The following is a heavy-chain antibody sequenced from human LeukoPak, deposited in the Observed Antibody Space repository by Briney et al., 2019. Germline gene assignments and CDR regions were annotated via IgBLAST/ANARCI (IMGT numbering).Heavy chain of an antibody. CDR2: ISGSGGST. D-gene: IGHD3-10*01. J-gene: IGHJ4*02. Sequence: GGSLRLSCAASGFTFSSYAMSWVRQAPGKGLEWVSAISGSGGSTYYADSVKGRFTISRDNSKNTLYLQMNSLRAEDTAVYYCAKGSGAYYYGSGPPDYWGERTLASVSS. V-gene: IGHV3-23*01. CDR1: GFTFSSYA. CDR3: AKGSGAYYYGSGPPDY.